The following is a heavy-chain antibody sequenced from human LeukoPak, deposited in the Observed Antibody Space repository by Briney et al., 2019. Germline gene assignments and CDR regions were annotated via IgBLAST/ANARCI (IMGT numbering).Heavy chain of an antibody. Sequence: SETLSLTCTVSGGSISSYYWSWIRQPAGKGLEWIGRIYTSGSTNYNPSLKSRVTMSVDTSKNQFSLKLSSVTAADTAVYYCARVRPYCSSTSCPFDYWGQGTLVTVSS. D-gene: IGHD2-2*01. CDR2: IYTSGST. J-gene: IGHJ4*02. CDR1: GGSISSYY. CDR3: ARVRPYCSSTSCPFDY. V-gene: IGHV4-4*07.